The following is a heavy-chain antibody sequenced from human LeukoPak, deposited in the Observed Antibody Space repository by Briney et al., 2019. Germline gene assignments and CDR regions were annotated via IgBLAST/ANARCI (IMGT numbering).Heavy chain of an antibody. CDR2: ISYDGSTT. D-gene: IGHD6-19*01. CDR1: GFTFSSSG. CDR3: ARDLARYSSGCDY. Sequence: GGSLRLSCVASGFTFSSSGMHWVRQAPGKGLEWVVGISYDGSTTYYPTSVKGRFIISRDNSKNTLYLQMSSLRAEDTAVYYCARDLARYSSGCDYWGQGTLVTVSS. J-gene: IGHJ4*02. V-gene: IGHV3-30*03.